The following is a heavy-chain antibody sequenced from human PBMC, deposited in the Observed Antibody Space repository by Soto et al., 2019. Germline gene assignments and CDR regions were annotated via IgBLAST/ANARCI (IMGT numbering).Heavy chain of an antibody. CDR2: ISWNSGSI. D-gene: IGHD6-13*01. CDR1: GFTFDDYA. CDR3: AKAPAAGTRPYYFDY. V-gene: IGHV3-9*01. Sequence: GGSLRLSCAASGFTFDDYAMHWVRQAPGKGLEWVSGISWNSGSIGYADSVKGRFTISRDNAKNSLYLQMNSLRAEDTALYYCAKAPAAGTRPYYFDYWGQGTLVTVSS. J-gene: IGHJ4*02.